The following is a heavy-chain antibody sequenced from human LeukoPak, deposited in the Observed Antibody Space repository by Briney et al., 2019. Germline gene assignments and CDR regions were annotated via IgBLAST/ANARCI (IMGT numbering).Heavy chain of an antibody. Sequence: GGSLRLSCAASGFTFSSYSMNWVRQAPGKGLEWVSSISSSSSSSSNKYYADSVKGRFTISRDNSKNTVYLQMNSLSAEDTAIYYCAKRAKGYCSSPSCGIDSWGQGTLVTVSS. CDR3: AKRAKGYCSSPSCGIDS. CDR1: GFTFSSYS. J-gene: IGHJ4*02. V-gene: IGHV3-21*04. CDR2: ISSSSSSSSNK. D-gene: IGHD2-2*01.